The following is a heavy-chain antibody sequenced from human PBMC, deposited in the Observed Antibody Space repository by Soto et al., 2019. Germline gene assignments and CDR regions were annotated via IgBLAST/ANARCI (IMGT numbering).Heavy chain of an antibody. V-gene: IGHV4-39*01. CDR1: GGSISRSGYY. J-gene: IGHJ6*02. CDR2: IYHSGST. D-gene: IGHD5-12*01. Sequence: QLQLQESGPGLVKPSETLSLTCTVSGGSISRSGYYWGWIRQPPGKGLEWIGSIYHSGSTYYNPSLESRVTVSVDTSKNQCSLKRTSVTAADTAVYYCATVANYYYYGMDVWGQGTTVTVSS. CDR3: ATVANYYYYGMDV.